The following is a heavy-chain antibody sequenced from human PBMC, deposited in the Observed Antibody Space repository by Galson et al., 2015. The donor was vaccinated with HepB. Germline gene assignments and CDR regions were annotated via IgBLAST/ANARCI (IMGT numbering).Heavy chain of an antibody. J-gene: IGHJ4*02. V-gene: IGHV1-18*01. CDR2: ISPYNGNT. D-gene: IGHD6-13*01. CDR1: GYSFTNYG. Sequence: SVKVSCKASGYSFTNYGITWVRQAPGQGLEWMGWISPYNGNTNYAQNFQGRVTMTTDTSTTTAFMELRGLRSDDTAVYYCAREEGAAVGTDTLDFWGQGTRLTVSS. CDR3: AREEGAAVGTDTLDF.